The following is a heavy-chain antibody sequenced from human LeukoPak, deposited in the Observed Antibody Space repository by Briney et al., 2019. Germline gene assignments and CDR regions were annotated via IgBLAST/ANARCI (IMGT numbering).Heavy chain of an antibody. CDR1: GFSFSNYE. D-gene: IGHD3-10*01. V-gene: IGHV3-48*03. CDR2: ISSSGSTI. CDR3: ASSITLIRGVIIAAYDDFDY. Sequence: GGSLRLSCATSGFSFSNYEMNWVRQAPGKGLEWVSYISSSGSTIYYADSVKGRFTISRDNAKNSLYLQMSSLRAEDTAVYFCASSITLIRGVIIAAYDDFDYWGQGTLVTVSS. J-gene: IGHJ4*02.